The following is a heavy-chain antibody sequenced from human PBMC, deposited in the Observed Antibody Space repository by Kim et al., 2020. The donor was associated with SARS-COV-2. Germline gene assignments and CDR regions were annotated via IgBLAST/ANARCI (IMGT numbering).Heavy chain of an antibody. CDR2: ISYDGSNK. V-gene: IGHV3-30*04. D-gene: IGHD4-17*01. CDR3: ARELLGGYGDYDDLGYFDL. CDR1: GFTFSSYA. J-gene: IGHJ2*01. Sequence: GGSLRLSCAASGFTFSSYAMHWVRQAPGKGLEWVAVISYDGSNKYYADSVKGRFTISRDNSKNTLYLQMNSLRAEDTAVYYCARELLGGYGDYDDLGYFDLWGRGTLVTVSS.